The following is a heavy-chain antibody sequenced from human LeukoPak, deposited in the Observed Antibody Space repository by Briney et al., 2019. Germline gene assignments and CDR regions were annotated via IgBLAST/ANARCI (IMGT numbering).Heavy chain of an antibody. CDR1: GGSFSGYY. V-gene: IGHV4-34*01. CDR2: INHSGST. CDR3: ARVGPYYYGSRGYYYYMDV. J-gene: IGHJ6*03. D-gene: IGHD3-10*01. Sequence: NPSETLSLTCAVYGGSFSGYYWSWIRQPPGKGLEWIGEINHSGSTNYNPSLKSRVTISVDTSKNQFSLKLSSVTAADTAVYYCARVGPYYYGSRGYYYYMDVWGKGTTVTVSS.